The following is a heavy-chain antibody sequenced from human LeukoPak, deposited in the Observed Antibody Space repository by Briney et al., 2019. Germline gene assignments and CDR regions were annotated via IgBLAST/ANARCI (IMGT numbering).Heavy chain of an antibody. CDR2: ISWNSGSI. V-gene: IGHV3-9*03. CDR3: ASGHNDY. J-gene: IGHJ4*02. CDR1: GFTFDDYA. D-gene: IGHD5-12*01. Sequence: GGSLRLSCAASGFTFDDYAMHWVRQAPGKGLEWVSGISWNSGSIGYADSVKGRFTISRDNAKNSLYLQMNSLRAEDMALYYCASGHNDYWGQGTLVTVSS.